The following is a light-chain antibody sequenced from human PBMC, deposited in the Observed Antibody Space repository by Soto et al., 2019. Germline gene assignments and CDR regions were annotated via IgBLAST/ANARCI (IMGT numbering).Light chain of an antibody. CDR3: CSFAGSYVV. V-gene: IGLV2-11*01. CDR1: SSDVGGYNY. CDR2: DVT. J-gene: IGLJ2*01. Sequence: QSVLTQPRSVSGSPGQSVTISCTGTSSDVGGYNYVSWYQQLPGKAPKFIIYDVTKRPSGVPDRFSGSTSGNTASLTISGLQAEDEADYYCCSFAGSYVVFGGGTKVTVL.